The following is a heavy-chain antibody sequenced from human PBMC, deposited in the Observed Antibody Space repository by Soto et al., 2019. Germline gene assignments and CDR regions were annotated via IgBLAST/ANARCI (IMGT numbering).Heavy chain of an antibody. J-gene: IGHJ4*02. CDR3: ARDLSGDSGATICDY. Sequence: QVQLGESGGGVVQPGRSLRLSCAASGFTFSSYGMHWVRQAPGKGLAWVAVIWHDGSNKYYADSVKGRFTIPRDNSKNTLYLQMNSLRAEDTAVYYCARDLSGDSGATICDYWGQGTLVTVSS. CDR2: IWHDGSNK. V-gene: IGHV3-33*01. CDR1: GFTFSSYG. D-gene: IGHD5-12*01.